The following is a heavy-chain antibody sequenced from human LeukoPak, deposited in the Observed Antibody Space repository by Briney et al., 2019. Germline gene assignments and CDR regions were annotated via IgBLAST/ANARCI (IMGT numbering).Heavy chain of an antibody. Sequence: RWASVKVSCKASGYTFNDYYMHWVRQAPGQGLEWMGRINPDSGGTDYAQKFQGRVTMTRDTSITTAYMDLDRLRSDDTAVYYCARLSYYDSSGYYPHFDYWGQGTLVTVSS. J-gene: IGHJ4*02. CDR1: GYTFNDYY. CDR3: ARLSYYDSSGYYPHFDY. V-gene: IGHV1-2*02. D-gene: IGHD3-22*01. CDR2: INPDSGGT.